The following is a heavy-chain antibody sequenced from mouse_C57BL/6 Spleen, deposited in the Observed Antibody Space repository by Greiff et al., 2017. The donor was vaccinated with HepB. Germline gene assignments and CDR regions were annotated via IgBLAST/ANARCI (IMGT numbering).Heavy chain of an antibody. CDR3: ARRGWGLDY. Sequence: QVQLKQPGAELVRPGSSVKLSCKASGYTFTSYWMDWVKQRPGQGLEWIGNIYPSDSETHYNQKFKDKATLTVDKSSSTAYMQLSSLTSEDSAVYYFARRGWGLDYWGQGTTLTVSS. CDR2: IYPSDSET. J-gene: IGHJ2*01. V-gene: IGHV1-61*01. CDR1: GYTFTSYW. D-gene: IGHD1-1*02.